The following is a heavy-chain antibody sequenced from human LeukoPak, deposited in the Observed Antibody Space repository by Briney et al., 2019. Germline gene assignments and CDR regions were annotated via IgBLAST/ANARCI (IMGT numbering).Heavy chain of an antibody. D-gene: IGHD6-19*01. CDR1: GYTFTNYD. CDR2: MNPNTSNT. J-gene: IGHJ4*02. CDR3: ARSLRGWYRDY. Sequence: ASVKVSCKASGYTFTNYDINWGRQATGQGLEWMGWMNPNTSNTAYAQKFQGRLTMTRDTSISTIYMELSSLRSEDTAVYYCARSLRGWYRDYWGQGTLVTVSS. V-gene: IGHV1-8*01.